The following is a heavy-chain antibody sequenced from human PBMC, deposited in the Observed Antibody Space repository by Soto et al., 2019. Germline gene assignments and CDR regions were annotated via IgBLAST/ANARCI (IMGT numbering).Heavy chain of an antibody. J-gene: IGHJ6*02. CDR3: ARADRIVAAAINYYYYGMDV. V-gene: IGHV1-8*01. Sequence: ASVKVSCKASGYTFTSYDINWVRQATGQGLEWMGWMNPNSGNTGYAQKFQGRVTMTRNTSISTAYMELSSLRSEDTAVYYCARADRIVAAAINYYYYGMDVWGQGTTVTVSS. CDR2: MNPNSGNT. D-gene: IGHD3-22*01. CDR1: GYTFTSYD.